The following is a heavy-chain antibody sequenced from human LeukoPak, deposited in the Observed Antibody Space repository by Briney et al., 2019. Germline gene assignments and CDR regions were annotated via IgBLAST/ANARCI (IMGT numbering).Heavy chain of an antibody. V-gene: IGHV3-23*01. J-gene: IGHJ4*02. CDR1: GFTFSSYA. CDR3: AKARGRADGKFDY. D-gene: IGHD1-14*01. Sequence: GGSLRLSCAASGFTFSSYAMSWVRQAPGKGLEWVSAISGSGGSTYHADSVKGRFTISRDNSKNTLYLQMNSLRAEDTAVYYCAKARGRADGKFDYWGQGTLVTVSS. CDR2: ISGSGGST.